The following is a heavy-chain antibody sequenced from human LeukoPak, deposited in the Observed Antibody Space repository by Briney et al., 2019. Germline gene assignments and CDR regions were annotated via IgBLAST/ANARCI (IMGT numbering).Heavy chain of an antibody. CDR1: GGSISSYY. CDR3: ARGRSIVGAKDWFDP. V-gene: IGHV4-59*12. Sequence: SETLSLTCTVSGGSISSYYWSWIRQPPGKGLEWIGYIYYSGSTNYNPSLKSRVTISVDTSKNQFSLKLSSVTAADTAVYYCARGRSIVGAKDWFDPWGQGTLVTVSS. CDR2: IYYSGST. D-gene: IGHD1-26*01. J-gene: IGHJ5*02.